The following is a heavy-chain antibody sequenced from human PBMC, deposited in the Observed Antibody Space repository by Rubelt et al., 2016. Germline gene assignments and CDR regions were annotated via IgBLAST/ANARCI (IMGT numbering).Heavy chain of an antibody. CDR2: ISYDGSNK. J-gene: IGHJ4*02. V-gene: IGHV3-30*03. CDR1: GFTFSSYG. D-gene: IGHD2-15*01. CDR3: AHEGYCSGGSCFYPSGSVYY. Sequence: VESGGGVVQPGRSLRLSCAASGFTFSSYGMHWVRQAPGKGLEWVAVISYDGSNKYYADSVKGRFTISRDNSKNTLYLQMNSLRAEDTAVYYCAHEGYCSGGSCFYPSGSVYYWGQGTLVTVSS.